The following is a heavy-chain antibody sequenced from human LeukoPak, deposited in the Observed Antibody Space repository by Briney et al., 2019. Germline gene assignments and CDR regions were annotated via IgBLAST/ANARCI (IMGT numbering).Heavy chain of an antibody. V-gene: IGHV3-48*03. CDR1: GFTFSNYE. CDR3: ARRGYTYGYVDC. J-gene: IGHJ4*02. D-gene: IGHD5-18*01. Sequence: GGSLRLSCAASGFTFSNYEMNWVRQAPGKGLEWVSYISSSGSTIYYADSVKGRFTISRDNAKNSLYLQMNTLRAVDTAVYFCARRGYTYGYVDCWGQGTLVTVSS. CDR2: ISSSGSTI.